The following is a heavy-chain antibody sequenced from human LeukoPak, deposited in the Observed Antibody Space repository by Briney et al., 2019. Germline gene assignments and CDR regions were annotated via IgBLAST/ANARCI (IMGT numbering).Heavy chain of an antibody. CDR1: GFTFSSYA. CDR2: ISYDGSNK. CDR3: AKAVHSSSSWQIDY. D-gene: IGHD6-6*01. V-gene: IGHV3-30*18. Sequence: GGSLRLSCAASGFTFSSYAIHWVRQAPGXGLECVAVISYDGSNKYYADSVKGRFTISRDNSKNTLYLQVNSVRAEDTAVYYCAKAVHSSSSWQIDYWGQGTLVTVSS. J-gene: IGHJ4*02.